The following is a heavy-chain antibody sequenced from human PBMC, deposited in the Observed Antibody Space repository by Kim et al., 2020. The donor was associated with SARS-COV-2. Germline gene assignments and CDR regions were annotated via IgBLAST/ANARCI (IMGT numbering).Heavy chain of an antibody. V-gene: IGHV3-7*01. J-gene: IGHJ4*02. CDR3: VGGAGWLPDY. CDR2: IKQDASEM. CDR1: GLTFDGYW. D-gene: IGHD5-12*01. Sequence: GGSLRLSCAGSGLTFDGYWMNWVRQAPGKGLEWLAIIKQDASEMFYVDSVRGRFTISGDNAKNLLYLQMNSLTPEDTAVYYCVGGAGWLPDYWGQGTLVTVSS.